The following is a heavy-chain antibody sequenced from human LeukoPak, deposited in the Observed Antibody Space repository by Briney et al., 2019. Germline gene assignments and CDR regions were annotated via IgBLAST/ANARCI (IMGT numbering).Heavy chain of an antibody. D-gene: IGHD2-2*01. CDR3: ARWCSTSCYDLDY. J-gene: IGHJ4*02. V-gene: IGHV1-69*06. CDR2: IIPIFGTA. CDR1: GGTFSSYA. Sequence: ASVKVSCKASGGTFSSYAISWVRQAPGQGLEWMGGIIPIFGTANYAQKFQGRVTITADKSTSTAYMELSSLRSEDTAVYYCARWCSTSCYDLDYWGQGTLVTVSS.